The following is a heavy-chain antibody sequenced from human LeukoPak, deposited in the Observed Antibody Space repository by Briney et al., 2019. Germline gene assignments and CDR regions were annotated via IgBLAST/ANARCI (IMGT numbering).Heavy chain of an antibody. Sequence: GASVKVSCKASGYTFTSYAMNWVRQAPGQGLEWMGRIVPVFGAAYYARKFQGRVTITADESTSTAYMELSSLTSEDTAVYYCATAPTMVGPTFDWGQGTLVTVSS. CDR2: IVPVFGAA. CDR1: GYTFTSYA. J-gene: IGHJ4*02. CDR3: ATAPTMVGPTFD. V-gene: IGHV1-69*13. D-gene: IGHD1-26*01.